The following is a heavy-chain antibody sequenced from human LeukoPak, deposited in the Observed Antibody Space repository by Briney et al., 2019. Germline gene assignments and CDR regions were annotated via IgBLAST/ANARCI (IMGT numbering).Heavy chain of an antibody. Sequence: GGSLRLSCAAPGFTFSSYAMSWVRQAPGKGLEWVSAISGSGGSTYYADSVKGRFTISRDNSKNTLYLQMNSLRAEDTAVYYCAKGPPIVVVPAAKYYYYYMDVWGKGTTVTVSS. D-gene: IGHD2-2*01. CDR1: GFTFSSYA. V-gene: IGHV3-23*01. J-gene: IGHJ6*03. CDR3: AKGPPIVVVPAAKYYYYYMDV. CDR2: ISGSGGST.